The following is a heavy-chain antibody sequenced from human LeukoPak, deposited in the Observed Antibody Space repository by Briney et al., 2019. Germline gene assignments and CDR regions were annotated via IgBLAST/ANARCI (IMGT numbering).Heavy chain of an antibody. CDR3: ARGNSSGWYTYWYFDL. V-gene: IGHV6-1*01. Sequence: SQTLSLTCAISGDSVSSNSAAWNWIRQSPSRGLEWLGRTYYRSKWYNDYAVSVKSRITINPDTSKNQFSLQLNSVTPEDTAEYYCARGNSSGWYTYWYFDLWGRGTLVTVSS. CDR1: GDSVSSNSAA. J-gene: IGHJ2*01. CDR2: TYYRSKWYN. D-gene: IGHD6-19*01.